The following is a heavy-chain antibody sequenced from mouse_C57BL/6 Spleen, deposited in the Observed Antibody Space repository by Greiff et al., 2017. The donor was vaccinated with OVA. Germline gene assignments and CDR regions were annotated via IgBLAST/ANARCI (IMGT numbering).Heavy chain of an antibody. CDR1: GYAFSSSW. V-gene: IGHV1-82*01. J-gene: IGHJ2*01. Sequence: VKLLESGPELVKPGASVKISCKASGYAFSSSWMNWVKQRPGKGLEWIGRIYPGDGDTNYNGKFKGKATLTADKSSSTAYMQLSSLTSEDSAVYFCARSTSYYFDYWGQGTTLTVSS. CDR2: IYPGDGDT. D-gene: IGHD4-1*02. CDR3: ARSTSYYFDY.